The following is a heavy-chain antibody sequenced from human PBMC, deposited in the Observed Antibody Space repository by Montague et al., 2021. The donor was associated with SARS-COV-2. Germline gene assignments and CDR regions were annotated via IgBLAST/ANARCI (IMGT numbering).Heavy chain of an antibody. CDR2: IKQSGST. J-gene: IGHJ4*02. D-gene: IGHD3-22*01. CDR1: GGSFGDDH. V-gene: IGHV4-34*01. CDR3: ARGHLSVSMIVVVFTSASYYFDY. Sequence: SETLSLTCAVYGGSFGDDHWSWIRQPPGKGLEWIGDIKQSGSTNYNPSLKSRVTISVDTSRNQFSLKLTSVTAADTAAYFCARGHLSVSMIVVVFTSASYYFDYWGQGALVTVSS.